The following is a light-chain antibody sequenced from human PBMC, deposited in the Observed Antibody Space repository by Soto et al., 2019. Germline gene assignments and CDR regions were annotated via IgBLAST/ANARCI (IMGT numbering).Light chain of an antibody. Sequence: QSALTQPPSVSGSPGQSVAISCTGTSSDVGNSNGVSWYHQPPGTAPKLMIYDVNNRPSGVPDRFSGSKSGNTASLTISGLQADDEGEYYCSSYTSSSTYVFGTGTKLTVL. CDR2: DVN. CDR3: SSYTSSSTYV. J-gene: IGLJ1*01. V-gene: IGLV2-18*02. CDR1: SSDVGNSNG.